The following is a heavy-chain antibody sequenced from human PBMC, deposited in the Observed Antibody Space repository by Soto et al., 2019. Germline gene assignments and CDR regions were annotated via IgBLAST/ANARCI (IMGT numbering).Heavy chain of an antibody. J-gene: IGHJ4*02. Sequence: GGSLNLSCAPSGFTFSTYAMTWVRQAPGKGLKWGAVISYDGSNKYYADSVKGRFTISRDNSKNTLYLQMNSLRAEDTAVYYCAKDRTDYDYIWGSYRPYYFDYWGQGTLVTVSS. CDR1: GFTFSTYA. V-gene: IGHV3-30*18. CDR2: ISYDGSNK. D-gene: IGHD3-16*02. CDR3: AKDRTDYDYIWGSYRPYYFDY.